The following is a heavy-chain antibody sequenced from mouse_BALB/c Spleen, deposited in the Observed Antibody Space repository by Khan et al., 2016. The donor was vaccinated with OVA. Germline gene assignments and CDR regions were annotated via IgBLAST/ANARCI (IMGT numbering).Heavy chain of an antibody. D-gene: IGHD1-2*01. J-gene: IGHJ1*01. Sequence: QIQLVQSGPELKKPGETVKISCKASGYTFTNYGMNWVKQAPGKGLKWMGWINTYTGEPTYADDFKGRFAFSLETSAITAYLQINNHKNEDMATYFCARTFTTATSYFVVWGAGTTVTVSS. CDR3: ARTFTTATSYFVV. V-gene: IGHV9-1*02. CDR2: INTYTGEP. CDR1: GYTFTNYG.